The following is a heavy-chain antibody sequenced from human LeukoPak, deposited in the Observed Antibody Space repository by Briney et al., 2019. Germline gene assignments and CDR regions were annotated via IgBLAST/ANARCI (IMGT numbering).Heavy chain of an antibody. CDR1: GGSISSGSYY. CDR3: ASDYGGNSKADY. J-gene: IGHJ4*02. V-gene: IGHV4-61*02. Sequence: PSQTLSLTCTVSGGSISSGSYYWSWIRQPAGKGLEWIGRIYTSGSTNYNPSLKSRVTISVDTSKNQFSLKLSSVTAADTAVYYCASDYGGNSKADYWGQGTLVTVSS. CDR2: IYTSGST. D-gene: IGHD4-23*01.